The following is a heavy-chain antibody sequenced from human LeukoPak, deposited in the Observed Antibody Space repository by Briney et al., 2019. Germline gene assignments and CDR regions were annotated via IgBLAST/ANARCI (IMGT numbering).Heavy chain of an antibody. Sequence: GGSLRLSCAASGFTFSDYYMSWIRQAPGKGLEWVAGINWNGGGTDYADSVKGRFTIYRDNAKNSLYLQVTSLRAEDTALYYCVRRTGYSSGYFDSWGQGTLVTVSS. CDR2: INWNGGGT. V-gene: IGHV3-20*04. CDR3: VRRTGYSSGYFDS. CDR1: GFTFSDYY. D-gene: IGHD6-19*01. J-gene: IGHJ4*02.